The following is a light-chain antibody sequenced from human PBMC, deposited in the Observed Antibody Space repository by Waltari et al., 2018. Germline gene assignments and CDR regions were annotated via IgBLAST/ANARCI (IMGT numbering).Light chain of an antibody. CDR3: MQALQTSYT. Sequence: DIVMTQSPLSLPVTPGEPASISCRSSQSPLHSNGYNYFDGYLQKPGQSPQLLIYLGSNRDSGVPDRFSGSGAGTVFTLKISRVEAEDVGVYYCMQALQTSYTFGQGTKLEI. CDR1: QSPLHSNGYNY. CDR2: LGS. J-gene: IGKJ2*01. V-gene: IGKV2-28*01.